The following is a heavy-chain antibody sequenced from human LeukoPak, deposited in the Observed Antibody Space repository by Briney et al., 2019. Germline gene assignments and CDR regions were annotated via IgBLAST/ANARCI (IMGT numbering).Heavy chain of an antibody. D-gene: IGHD3-22*01. J-gene: IGHJ3*02. CDR1: GGSFSGYY. Sequence: PSETLSLTCAVYGGSFSGYYWSWIRQPPGKGLEWIGEINHSGSTNYNPSLKSRVTISVDTSKNQFSLKLGSVTAADTAVYYCARGPSSYYYDSSGYPRAFDIWGQGTMVTVSS. CDR2: INHSGST. CDR3: ARGPSSYYYDSSGYPRAFDI. V-gene: IGHV4-34*01.